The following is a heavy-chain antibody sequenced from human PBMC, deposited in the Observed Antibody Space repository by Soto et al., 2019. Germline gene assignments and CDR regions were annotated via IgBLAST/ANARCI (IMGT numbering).Heavy chain of an antibody. CDR1: GFTFSSYS. CDR2: ISSSSGYI. V-gene: IGHV3-21*01. CDR3: ATESPVFDYYYGMDV. J-gene: IGHJ6*02. D-gene: IGHD2-8*01. Sequence: GGSLRLSCAASGFTFSSYSMNWVRQAPGKGLEWVSSISSSSGYIYYADSVKGRFTISRDNAKNSLYLQMNSLRAEDTAVYYCATESPVFDYYYGMDVWGQGTTVTVSS.